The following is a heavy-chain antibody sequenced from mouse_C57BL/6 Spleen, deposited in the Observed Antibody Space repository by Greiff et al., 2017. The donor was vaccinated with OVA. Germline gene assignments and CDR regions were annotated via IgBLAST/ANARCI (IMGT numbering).Heavy chain of an antibody. D-gene: IGHD1-1*01. V-gene: IGHV1-50*01. J-gene: IGHJ4*01. Sequence: QVHVKQPGAELVKPGASVKLSCKASGYTFTSYWMQWVKQRPGQGLEWIGEIDPSDSYTNYNQKFKGKATLTVDTSSSTAYMQLSSLTSEDSAVYYCARGYGSSYAMDYWGQGTSVTVSS. CDR2: IDPSDSYT. CDR1: GYTFTSYW. CDR3: ARGYGSSYAMDY.